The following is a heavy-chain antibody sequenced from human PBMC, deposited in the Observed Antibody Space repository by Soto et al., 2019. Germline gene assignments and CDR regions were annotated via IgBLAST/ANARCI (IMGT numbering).Heavy chain of an antibody. J-gene: IGHJ4*02. CDR2: IWYDGSNK. CDR3: ARGDYYDSSGYYY. V-gene: IGHV3-33*01. CDR1: GFTFSSYG. Sequence: GSLRLSCAASGFTFSSYGMHWVRQAPGKGLEWVAVIWYDGSNKYYADSVKGRFTISRDNSKNTLYLQMNSLRAEDTAVYYCARGDYYDSSGYYYWGQGTLVTVSS. D-gene: IGHD3-22*01.